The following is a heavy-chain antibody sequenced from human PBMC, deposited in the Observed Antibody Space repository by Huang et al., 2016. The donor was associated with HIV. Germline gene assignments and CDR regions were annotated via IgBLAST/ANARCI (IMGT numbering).Heavy chain of an antibody. CDR2: MSYSGDT. V-gene: IGHV4-61*01. J-gene: IGHJ4*02. Sequence: QVQLQESGPGLVKPSETLSLTCPVSGGSVSSGSHYWRWSRQPPGKGLEWIGYMSYSGDTNFNPSRESRGTRSVDTSKKQFSLKLNSVTAADTAVYYCARVGWTSSGNYWAFDDWGQGTLVTVSS. CDR3: ARVGWTSSGNYWAFDD. CDR1: GGSVSSGSHY. D-gene: IGHD1-26*01.